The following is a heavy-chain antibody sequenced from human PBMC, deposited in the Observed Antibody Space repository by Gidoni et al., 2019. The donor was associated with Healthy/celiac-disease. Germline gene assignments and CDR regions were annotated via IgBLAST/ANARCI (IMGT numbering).Heavy chain of an antibody. V-gene: IGHV2-26*01. Sequence: QVTLKESGPVLVEPTETLTMTCTVSGFSLSTARMGVSWIRQPPGKALEWLAHIFSNDEKSYRTSLKSRLTISKDTSKSQVVLTMTNMDPLDTATYYCARFDYGDYGSDFDYWGQGTLVTVSS. CDR3: ARFDYGDYGSDFDY. CDR1: GFSLSTARMG. J-gene: IGHJ4*02. CDR2: IFSNDEK. D-gene: IGHD4-17*01.